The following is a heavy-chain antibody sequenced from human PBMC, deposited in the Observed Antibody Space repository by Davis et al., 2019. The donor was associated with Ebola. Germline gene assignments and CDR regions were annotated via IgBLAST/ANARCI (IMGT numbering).Heavy chain of an antibody. J-gene: IGHJ5*02. D-gene: IGHD6-6*01. V-gene: IGHV3-30*03. CDR3: ARDREQLAPDWFDP. Sequence: PGGSLRLSCAASGFTFSSYGMHWVRQAPGKGLEWVAVIPYDGSNKYYADSVKGRFTISRDNSKNTLYLQMSSLRSEDTAVYYCARDREQLAPDWFDPWGQGTLVTVSS. CDR2: IPYDGSNK. CDR1: GFTFSSYG.